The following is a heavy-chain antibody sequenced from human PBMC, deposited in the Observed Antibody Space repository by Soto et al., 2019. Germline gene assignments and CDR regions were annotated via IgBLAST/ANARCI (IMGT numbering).Heavy chain of an antibody. J-gene: IGHJ4*02. CDR1: GYTFTSND. D-gene: IGHD7-27*01. CDR2: MSPKSGDT. Sequence: QVQLVQSGAEVKKPGASVKVSCKGSGYTFTSNDINWVRQATGQGFEWMGWMSPKSGDTGYSQKFQGRVTMTRDTARSTAYMELSSLRSEDTAVYYCAGGPPSWGLDFWGQGTLVTVSS. V-gene: IGHV1-8*01. CDR3: AGGPPSWGLDF.